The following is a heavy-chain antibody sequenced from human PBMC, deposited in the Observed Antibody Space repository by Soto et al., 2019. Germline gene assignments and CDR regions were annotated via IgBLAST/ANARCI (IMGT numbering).Heavy chain of an antibody. CDR1: GFSFSSYT. J-gene: IGHJ5*01. V-gene: IGHV3-21*06. Sequence: GGSLRLSCTASGFSFSSYTMNWVRQAPGKGLQWVASITNRGTHTYSADSVKGRFTISRDNDKNSLYLQMNNLGAEDTATYYCARAHEVAWFDSWGLGTLVTVSS. D-gene: IGHD2-15*01. CDR3: ARAHEVAWFDS. CDR2: ITNRGTHT.